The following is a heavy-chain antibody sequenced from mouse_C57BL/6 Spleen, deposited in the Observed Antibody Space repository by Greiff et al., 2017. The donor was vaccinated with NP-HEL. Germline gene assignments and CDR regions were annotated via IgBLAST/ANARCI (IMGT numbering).Heavy chain of an antibody. CDR1: GYTFTSYW. CDR2: IDPSDSYT. J-gene: IGHJ2*01. CDR3: ARGGNYGNYGGYFDY. Sequence: VQLQQPGAELVRPGTSVKLSCKASGYTFTSYWMHWVKQRPGQGLEWIGVIDPSDSYTNYNQKFKGKATLTVDTSSSTAYMQLSSLTSEDSAVYYCARGGNYGNYGGYFDYWGQGTTLTVSS. V-gene: IGHV1-59*01. D-gene: IGHD2-1*01.